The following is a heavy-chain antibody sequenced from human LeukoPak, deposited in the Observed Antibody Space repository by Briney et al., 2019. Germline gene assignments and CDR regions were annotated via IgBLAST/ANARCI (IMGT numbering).Heavy chain of an antibody. D-gene: IGHD3-10*01. Sequence: GGSLRLSCAASGFTFDDYSMHWVRQASGKGLEWVSGISWNSRSIGYADSVKGRFTIYRDNAMNSLYLQMNSLRAEDTALYYCAKDYYGSGSHIDYWGQRTLVTDSS. V-gene: IGHV3-9*01. CDR1: GFTFDDYS. CDR3: AKDYYGSGSHIDY. CDR2: ISWNSRSI. J-gene: IGHJ4*02.